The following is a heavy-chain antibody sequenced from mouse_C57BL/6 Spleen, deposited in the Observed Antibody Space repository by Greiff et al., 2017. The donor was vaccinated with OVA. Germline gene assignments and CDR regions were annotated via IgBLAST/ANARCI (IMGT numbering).Heavy chain of an antibody. CDR1: GYTFTDYY. CDR3: ARRVWDGSYWYFDV. D-gene: IGHD4-1*01. V-gene: IGHV1-19*01. CDR2: INPYNGGT. Sequence: VQLKESGPVLVKPGASVKMSCKASGYTFTDYYMNWVKQSHGQSLEWIGVINPYNGGTSYNQKFKGKATLTVDKSSSTAYMELNSLTSEDSAVYYCARRVWDGSYWYFDVWGTGTTVTVS. J-gene: IGHJ1*03.